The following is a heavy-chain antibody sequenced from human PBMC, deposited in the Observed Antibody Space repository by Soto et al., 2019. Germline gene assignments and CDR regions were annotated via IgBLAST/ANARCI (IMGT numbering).Heavy chain of an antibody. J-gene: IGHJ4*02. Sequence: PGESLKISCKGSGYSFTSYWIGWVRQMPGKGLEWMGIIYPGDSDTRYSPSFQGQVTISADKSISTAYLQWSSLKASDTAMYYCARRKYNWNEQTENESYYFDYWGQGTLVTVSS. CDR3: ARRKYNWNEQTENESYYFDY. CDR1: GYSFTSYW. D-gene: IGHD1-20*01. CDR2: IYPGDSDT. V-gene: IGHV5-51*01.